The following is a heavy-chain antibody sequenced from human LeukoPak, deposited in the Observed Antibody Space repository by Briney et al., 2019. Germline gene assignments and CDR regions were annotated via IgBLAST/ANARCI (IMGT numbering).Heavy chain of an antibody. Sequence: SSETLSLTCTVSGYSISSGYYWGWIRQPPGKGLEWIGSIYHSGSTNYNPSLKSRLTISVDMTKKQFFLRLSSVTAADTAMYYCARPKPSQIVVVPAAARDAFDIWGQGTMVTVSS. CDR2: IYHSGST. CDR1: GYSISSGYY. CDR3: ARPKPSQIVVVPAAARDAFDI. D-gene: IGHD2-2*01. V-gene: IGHV4-38-2*02. J-gene: IGHJ3*02.